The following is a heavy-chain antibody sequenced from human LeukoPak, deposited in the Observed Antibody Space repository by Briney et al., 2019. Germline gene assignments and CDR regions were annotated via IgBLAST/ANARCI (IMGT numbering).Heavy chain of an antibody. CDR2: ISAYNGNT. CDR3: ARDIIRRAAATGYFQH. CDR1: GYTFTSYG. V-gene: IGHV1-18*01. J-gene: IGHJ1*01. Sequence: ASVTVSFKASGYTFTSYGISWVRQAPGQGLEWMGWISAYNGNTNYAQKLQGRVAITTDTSTSTAYMELRSLRSDDTAVYYCARDIIRRAAATGYFQHWGQGTLVTVSS. D-gene: IGHD2-2*01.